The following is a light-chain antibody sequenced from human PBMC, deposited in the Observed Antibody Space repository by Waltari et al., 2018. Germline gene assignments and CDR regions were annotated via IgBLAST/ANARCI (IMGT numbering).Light chain of an antibody. CDR1: QGISNY. Sequence: IQLTQSPSSLSASVGDRVTITCRSSQGISNYLAWYQHKPGKAPKLLIYPASTLQSVVPSRFSGSGSGTVFTLTISSLQPEDFATYYCQQLNSYQWTFGQGTKVEIK. V-gene: IGKV1-9*01. CDR2: PAS. CDR3: QQLNSYQWT. J-gene: IGKJ1*01.